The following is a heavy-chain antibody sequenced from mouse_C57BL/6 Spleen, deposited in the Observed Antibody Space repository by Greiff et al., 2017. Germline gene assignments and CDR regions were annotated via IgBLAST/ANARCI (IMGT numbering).Heavy chain of an antibody. J-gene: IGHJ4*01. CDR2: ISSGSSTI. CDR3: ARKDYYYGSRSMDD. D-gene: IGHD1-1*01. CDR1: GFTFSDSG. V-gene: IGHV5-17*01. Sequence: DVKLQESGGGLVKPGGSLKLSCAASGFTFSDSGMHWVRQAPEKGLEWVAYISSGSSTIYYADTVKGRFTISRDNAKNTLFLQMTSLRSEDTAMYYCARKDYYYGSRSMDDWGQGTSVTVSS.